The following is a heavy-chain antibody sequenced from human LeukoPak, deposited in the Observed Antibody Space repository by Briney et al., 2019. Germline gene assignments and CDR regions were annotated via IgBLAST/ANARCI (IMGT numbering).Heavy chain of an antibody. CDR3: ARKYPDHWFDP. CDR1: GGSISSYY. V-gene: IGHV4-59*08. J-gene: IGHJ5*02. CDR2: IYNSGNT. D-gene: IGHD2-2*01. Sequence: SETLSLTCTVSGGSISSYYWSWIRQPPGKGLEWIGYIYNSGNTNYNPSLKSRVTISVDTSKKQFSLKLTALTAADTAMYYCARKYPDHWFDPWGQGTLVTVSS.